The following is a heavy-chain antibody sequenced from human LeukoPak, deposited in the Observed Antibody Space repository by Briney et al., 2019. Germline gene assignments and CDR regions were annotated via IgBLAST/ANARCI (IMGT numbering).Heavy chain of an antibody. CDR3: ARDLWIQLRPGLFDY. Sequence: GGSLRLSCAASGFTFSNYGMHWVRQAPGKGLEWVAVIWNDGSTKYYADSVKGRFSISRDNSNNTLFLQMNSLRAEDTAVYYCARDLWIQLRPGLFDYWGQGALVTVSS. CDR1: GFTFSNYG. V-gene: IGHV3-33*01. J-gene: IGHJ4*02. CDR2: IWNDGSTK. D-gene: IGHD5-18*01.